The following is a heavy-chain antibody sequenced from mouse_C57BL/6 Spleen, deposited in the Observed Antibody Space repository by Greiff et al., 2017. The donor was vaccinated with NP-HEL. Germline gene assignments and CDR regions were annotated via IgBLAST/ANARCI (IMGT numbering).Heavy chain of an antibody. D-gene: IGHD2-4*01. Sequence: VQLQQSGPELVKPGASVKISCKASGYSFTGYYMNWVKQSPEKSLEWIGEINPSTGGTTYNQKFKAKATLTVDKSSSTAYMQLKSLTSEDSAVDYCAPLDYDYDGFAYWGQGTLVTVSA. CDR1: GYSFTGYY. CDR3: APLDYDYDGFAY. V-gene: IGHV1-42*01. J-gene: IGHJ3*01. CDR2: INPSTGGT.